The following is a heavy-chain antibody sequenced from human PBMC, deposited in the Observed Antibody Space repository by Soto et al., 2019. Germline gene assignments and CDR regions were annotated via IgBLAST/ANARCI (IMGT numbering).Heavy chain of an antibody. CDR2: IIPIFGTA. J-gene: IGHJ6*02. D-gene: IGHD6-13*01. CDR3: ARAGNSSSVYYYYYYGMDV. V-gene: IGHV1-69*13. CDR1: GGTFSSYA. Sequence: SVKVSCKASGGTFSSYAISWVRQAPGQGLEWMGGIIPIFGTANYAQKFQGRVTITADESTSTAYMELSSLRSEDTAVYYCARAGNSSSVYYYYYYGMDVWGQGTTVTVSS.